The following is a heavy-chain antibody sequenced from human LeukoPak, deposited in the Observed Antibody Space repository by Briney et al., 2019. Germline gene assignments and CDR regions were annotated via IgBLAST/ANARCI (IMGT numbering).Heavy chain of an antibody. CDR1: GFTFSSYA. Sequence: GGSLRLSCAASGFTFSSYAMSWVRQAPGKGLEWIAYISSSGHTIYYAESVEGRFTISRDNAKNSVYLQMDGLRVDDTAVYYCARDRYGDYFHDSWGQGTLVTVSS. V-gene: IGHV3-48*04. D-gene: IGHD4-17*01. CDR3: ARDRYGDYFHDS. CDR2: ISSSGHTI. J-gene: IGHJ5*01.